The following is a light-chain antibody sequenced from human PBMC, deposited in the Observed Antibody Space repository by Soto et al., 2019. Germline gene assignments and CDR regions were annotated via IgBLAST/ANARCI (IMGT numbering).Light chain of an antibody. V-gene: IGLV2-23*03. CDR3: CSYAGSSTFPV. J-gene: IGLJ1*01. CDR1: SSDAGSYNL. Sequence: QSVLTQPASVSGSPGQSITISCTGTSSDAGSYNLVSWYQQHPGKAPKLMIYEGSKRPSGVSNRFSGSKSGNTASLTISGLQAEDEADYYCCSYAGSSTFPVFGTGTKVTVL. CDR2: EGS.